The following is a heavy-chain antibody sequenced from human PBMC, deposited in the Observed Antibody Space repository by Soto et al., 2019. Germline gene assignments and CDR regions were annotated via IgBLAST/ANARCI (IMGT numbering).Heavy chain of an antibody. D-gene: IGHD1-26*01. J-gene: IGHJ4*02. CDR2: IGPESGAA. CDR1: GYTFTGHY. CDR3: GRGRSGQIVVFY. Sequence: ASVKVSCKASGYTFTGHYIHWVRQAPEQGPEWMGEIGPESGAARYAQKFQGRVTMTRDMSITTVYMELNNLSPDDTAVYYCGRGRSGQIVVFYWGQGTPVTVSS. V-gene: IGHV1-2*02.